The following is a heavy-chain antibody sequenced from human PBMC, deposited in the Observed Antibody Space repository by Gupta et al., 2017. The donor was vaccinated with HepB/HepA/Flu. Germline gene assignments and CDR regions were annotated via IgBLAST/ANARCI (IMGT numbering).Heavy chain of an antibody. CDR3: ARDDYGDLGYAFDI. D-gene: IGHD4-17*01. V-gene: IGHV4-30-4*01. Sequence: QVQLQESGPGLVKPSQTLSLTRTVSGGSISRGDYYWSWIRQPPGKGLEWIGYIYYSGSTYYNPSLNSRVTISVHTSNNQFSLKLSSVTAADTAVYYCARDDYGDLGYAFDIWGQGTMVTVSS. CDR1: GGSISRGDYY. CDR2: IYYSGST. J-gene: IGHJ3*02.